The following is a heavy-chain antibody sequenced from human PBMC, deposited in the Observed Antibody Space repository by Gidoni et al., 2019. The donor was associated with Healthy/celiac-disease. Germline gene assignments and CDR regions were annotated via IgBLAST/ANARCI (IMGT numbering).Heavy chain of an antibody. CDR1: GFTFDDST. V-gene: IGHV3-43*01. D-gene: IGHD5-18*01. Sequence: EVQLVESGGVVVQPGGSLRLSCAASGFTFDDSTMHWVRQAPGKGLEWVSLISWDGGSTYYADSVKGRFTISRDNSKNSLYLQMNSLRTEDTALYYCAKEDTAMVSFDYWGQGTLVTVSS. CDR2: ISWDGGST. CDR3: AKEDTAMVSFDY. J-gene: IGHJ4*02.